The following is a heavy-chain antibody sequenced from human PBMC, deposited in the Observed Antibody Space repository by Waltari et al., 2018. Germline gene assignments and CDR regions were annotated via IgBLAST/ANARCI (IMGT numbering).Heavy chain of an antibody. CDR1: GGSISSRTW. Sequence: QVQLQESGPGLVKPSGTMSLPFAVSGGSISSRTWWSWVRQPPGKGLEWIGEIYHSGSTNYNPSLKSRVTISVDKSKNQFSLKLSSVTAADTAVYYCARDPIAARTLDPWGQGTLVTVSS. CDR2: IYHSGST. V-gene: IGHV4-4*02. D-gene: IGHD6-6*01. CDR3: ARDPIAARTLDP. J-gene: IGHJ5*02.